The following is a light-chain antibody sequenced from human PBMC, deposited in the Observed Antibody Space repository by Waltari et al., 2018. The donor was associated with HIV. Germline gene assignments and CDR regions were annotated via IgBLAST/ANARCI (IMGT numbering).Light chain of an antibody. V-gene: IGLV2-14*04. CDR3: SSYTSSSTPWV. CDR1: SSDVGGYIY. J-gene: IGLJ3*02. CDR2: DVS. Sequence: SVSGSPGQSITISCTGTSSDVGGYIYVSWYQQHPGKAPKLMIYDVSNRPSGVSNRFSGSKSGNTASLTISGLQAEDEADYYCSSYTSSSTPWVFGGGTKLTVL.